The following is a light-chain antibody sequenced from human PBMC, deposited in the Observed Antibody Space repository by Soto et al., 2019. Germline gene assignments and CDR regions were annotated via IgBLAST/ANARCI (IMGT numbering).Light chain of an antibody. CDR2: KAS. V-gene: IGKV1-5*03. J-gene: IGKJ1*01. CDR3: QHYNAYPRM. CDR1: QRIDGW. Sequence: DIQMTQSPSTLSASIGDRVTITCRARQRIDGWLAWYQQKPGKAPQPRNYKASTLQLGVPSTFSGSGSGTVFTLTISGLQPDDCATYYCQHYNAYPRMIGKGTKVDVK.